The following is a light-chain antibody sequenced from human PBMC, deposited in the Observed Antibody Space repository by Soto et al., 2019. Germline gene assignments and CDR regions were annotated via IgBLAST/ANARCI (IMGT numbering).Light chain of an antibody. CDR1: SSDVGGYNY. CDR2: EVS. J-gene: IGLJ3*02. V-gene: IGLV2-8*01. Sequence: QSPLTQPPSASGSPGQSVTISCTGTSSDVGGYNYVSWYQQHPGKAPKLMIYEVSKRPSGVPDCFSGSKSGNTASLTVSGLQAEDEADYYCSSYAGSNNLVFGGGTKLTVL. CDR3: SSYAGSNNLV.